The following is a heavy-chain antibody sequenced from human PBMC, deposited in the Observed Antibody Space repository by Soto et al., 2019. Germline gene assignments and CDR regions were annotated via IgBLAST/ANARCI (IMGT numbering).Heavy chain of an antibody. CDR1: GFTFSRYA. CDR2: ISYDGSNK. D-gene: IGHD3-3*01. Sequence: QVQLVESGGGVVQPGRSLRLSCAASGFTFSRYAMHWVRQAPGKGLEWVAVISYDGSNKYYADSVKGRFTISRDNTKNPLYIHMNRLTAEDTAVYDCARHVRVTLVGVVLYYYYYGMDVWGQGTTVSVSS. CDR3: ARHVRVTLVGVVLYYYYYGMDV. V-gene: IGHV3-30*14. J-gene: IGHJ6*02.